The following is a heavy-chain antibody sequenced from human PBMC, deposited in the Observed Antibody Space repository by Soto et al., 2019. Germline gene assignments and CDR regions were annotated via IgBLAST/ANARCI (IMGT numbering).Heavy chain of an antibody. J-gene: IGHJ4*02. CDR2: IYYSGST. V-gene: IGHV4-59*08. D-gene: IGHD5-18*01. Sequence: PSETLSLTCTVSGGSISSYYWSWIRQPPGKGLEWIGYIYYSGSTNYNPSLKSRVTISVDTSKNQFSLKLSSVTAADTAVYYCARLSWIQLESYFDYWGQVTLVTVSS. CDR1: GGSISSYY. CDR3: ARLSWIQLESYFDY.